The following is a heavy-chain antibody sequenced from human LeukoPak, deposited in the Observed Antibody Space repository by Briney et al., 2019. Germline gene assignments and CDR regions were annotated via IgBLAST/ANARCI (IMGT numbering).Heavy chain of an antibody. CDR1: GYTFTSYG. J-gene: IGHJ3*02. CDR3: ASIYDDYDYDAFDI. V-gene: IGHV1-18*04. Sequence: GASVKVSCKASGYTFTSYGISWVRQAPGQGLEWMGWISAYNGNTNYAQKLQGRVTMTTDTSTSTAYMELRSLRSDDTAVYYCASIYDDYDYDAFDIWGQGTMVTVSS. D-gene: IGHD4-17*01. CDR2: ISAYNGNT.